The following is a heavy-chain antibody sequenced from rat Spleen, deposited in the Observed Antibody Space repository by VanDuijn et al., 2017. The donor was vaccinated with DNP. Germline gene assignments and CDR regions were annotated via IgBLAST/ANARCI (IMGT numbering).Heavy chain of an antibody. D-gene: IGHD1-2*01. J-gene: IGHJ4*01. CDR1: GFTFNDYY. Sequence: EVQLVESGGGLVQPGRSLKLSCAASGFTFNDYYMAWVRQAPTKGLEWVTTIIYDGSSTYYRDSVKGRFTISRDNAKSTLYLQVNSLQTEDTAIYYCTRDGSPYYSSYLDVLDAWGQGASVTVSS. CDR3: TRDGSPYYSSYLDVLDA. V-gene: IGHV5-20*01. CDR2: IIYDGSST.